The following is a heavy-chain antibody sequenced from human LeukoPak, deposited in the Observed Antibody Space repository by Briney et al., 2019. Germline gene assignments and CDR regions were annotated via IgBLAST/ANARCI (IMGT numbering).Heavy chain of an antibody. CDR3: ARDRDDSSGYYRETLFDY. CDR2: INPNSGGT. J-gene: IGHJ4*02. Sequence: GASVKVSCKASGYTFTGYYMHWVRQAPGQGLEWMGWINPNSGGTNYAQKFQGRVTMTRDTSISTAYMELSRLGSDDTAVYYCARDRDDSSGYYRETLFDYWGQGTLVTVSS. V-gene: IGHV1-2*02. CDR1: GYTFTGYY. D-gene: IGHD3-22*01.